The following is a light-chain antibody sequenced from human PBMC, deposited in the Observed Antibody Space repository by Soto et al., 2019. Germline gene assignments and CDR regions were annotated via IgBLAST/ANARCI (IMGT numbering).Light chain of an antibody. CDR3: SSYTSSSTHYV. CDR2: EVS. J-gene: IGLJ1*01. Sequence: QSVLTEPACVSVSPGQSITVSCTGTSSDVGGYNYVSWYQQHPGKAPKLMIYEVSNRPSGVSNRFSGSKSGNTASLTISGLQAEDEADYYCSSYTSSSTHYVFGTGTKVTVL. V-gene: IGLV2-14*01. CDR1: SSDVGGYNY.